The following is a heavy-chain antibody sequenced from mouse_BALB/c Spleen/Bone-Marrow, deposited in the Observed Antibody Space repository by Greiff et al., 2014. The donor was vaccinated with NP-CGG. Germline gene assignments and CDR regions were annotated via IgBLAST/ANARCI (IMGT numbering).Heavy chain of an antibody. D-gene: IGHD4-1*01. Sequence: EVKLVESGPSLVKPSQTLSLTCSVTGDSITRGYWNWIRKSPGNKLEYMGYITYSANTYYNPSLKSRLSITRDTSKNQYYLQLNSVTTEDTATYYCATGYYFDYWGQGTTLTVSS. CDR1: GDSITRGY. CDR3: ATGYYFDY. V-gene: IGHV3-8*02. CDR2: ITYSANT. J-gene: IGHJ2*01.